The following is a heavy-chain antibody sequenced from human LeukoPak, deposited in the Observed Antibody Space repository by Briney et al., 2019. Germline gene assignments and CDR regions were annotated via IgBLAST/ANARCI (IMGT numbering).Heavy chain of an antibody. CDR3: ARAPITGTGSDY. CDR1: GYSISSGYY. V-gene: IGHV4-38-2*02. Sequence: SETLSLTCTVSGYSISSGYYWGWIRQPPGKGLEWIGSIYHSGSTNYNPSLKSRVTISVDKSKNQFSLKLSSVTAADTAVYYCARAPITGTGSDYWGQGTLVTVSS. D-gene: IGHD1-20*01. CDR2: IYHSGST. J-gene: IGHJ4*02.